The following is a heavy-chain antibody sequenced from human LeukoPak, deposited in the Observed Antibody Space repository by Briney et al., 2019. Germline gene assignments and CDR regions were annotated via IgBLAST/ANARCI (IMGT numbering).Heavy chain of an antibody. CDR3: ARDSARIRAAHGTPNWFDP. J-gene: IGHJ5*02. Sequence: PSETLSLTCAVYGGSFSGYYWSWIRQPPGKGLEWIGEINHSGSTNYNPSLKSRVTISVDTSKNQSSLKLSSVTAADTAVYYCARDSARIRAAHGTPNWFDPWGQGTLVTVSS. CDR1: GGSFSGYY. CDR2: INHSGST. D-gene: IGHD3-3*02. V-gene: IGHV4-34*01.